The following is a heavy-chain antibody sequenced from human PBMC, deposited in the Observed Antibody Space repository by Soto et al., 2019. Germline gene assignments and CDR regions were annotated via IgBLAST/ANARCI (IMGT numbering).Heavy chain of an antibody. J-gene: IGHJ4*02. D-gene: IGHD3-22*01. Sequence: GESLKISCKASGFIFTSYWLSWVRQMPGKGLEWMGMLNPKDSFANYSPSFRGHVTISPDTSVTTAYLKWSSLKASDTAMYYCARPDYYDTTGYWGQGTLVTVSS. CDR2: LNPKDSFA. V-gene: IGHV5-10-1*01. CDR1: GFIFTSYW. CDR3: ARPDYYDTTGY.